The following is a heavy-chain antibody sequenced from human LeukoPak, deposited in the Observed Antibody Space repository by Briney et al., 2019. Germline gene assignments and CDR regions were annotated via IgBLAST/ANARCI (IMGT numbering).Heavy chain of an antibody. Sequence: SGTLSLTCAVSGGSISSSEWWSWVRQPPGKGLEWIGEIYHSGSTTYNPSLGSRVNMSVDKSKNQFSLKLSSVTAADTAVYYCATCGNDYDAFDIWGQGTMVIVSS. CDR3: ATCGNDYDAFDI. J-gene: IGHJ3*02. V-gene: IGHV4-4*02. CDR2: IYHSGST. CDR1: GGSISSSEW. D-gene: IGHD5-12*01.